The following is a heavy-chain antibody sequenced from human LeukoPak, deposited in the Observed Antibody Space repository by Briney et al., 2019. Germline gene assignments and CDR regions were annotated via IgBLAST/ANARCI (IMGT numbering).Heavy chain of an antibody. CDR3: AKDRPDYYDSSGYYFDY. CDR1: GFTFTNYW. J-gene: IGHJ4*02. CDR2: INSDGTNI. D-gene: IGHD3-22*01. Sequence: GGSLRLSCAASGFTFTNYWMHWVRQAPGKGLVWVSRINSDGTNINYADSVKGRFTISRDNAKNTLYLQMNSLRAEDTAVYYCAKDRPDYYDSSGYYFDYWGQGTLVTVSS. V-gene: IGHV3-74*01.